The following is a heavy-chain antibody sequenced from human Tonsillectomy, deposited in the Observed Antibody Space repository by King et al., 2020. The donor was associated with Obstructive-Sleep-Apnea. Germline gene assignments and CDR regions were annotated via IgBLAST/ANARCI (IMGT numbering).Heavy chain of an antibody. CDR3: SEMDSSAWEFDF. D-gene: IGHD6-19*01. V-gene: IGHV4-31*07. J-gene: IGHJ4*02. Sequence: QLQESGPGLVKPSQTLSRTCTVSGGSMSSAGYYWSCFRQHPEEGQGWIGDRYNNVNTDYNPSPKGRITISVATYKNQFSLKLSSVTAADTAVYYFSEMDSSAWEFDFWGQGTLVTVSS. CDR1: GGSMSSAGYY. CDR2: RYNNVNT.